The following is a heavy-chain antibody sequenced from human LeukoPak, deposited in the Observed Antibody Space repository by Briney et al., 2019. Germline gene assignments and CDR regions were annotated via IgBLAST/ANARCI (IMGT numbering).Heavy chain of an antibody. Sequence: GGSLRLSCAASGFTFRSYWVSWVRQAPGKGLEWVANIKQDGSEKYYVDSVKGRFTISRDSAKNSLYLQMNSLRAEDTAVYYCVRTGAGYFDYWGQGALVTVSS. J-gene: IGHJ4*02. V-gene: IGHV3-7*01. D-gene: IGHD1-1*01. CDR3: VRTGAGYFDY. CDR1: GFTFRSYW. CDR2: IKQDGSEK.